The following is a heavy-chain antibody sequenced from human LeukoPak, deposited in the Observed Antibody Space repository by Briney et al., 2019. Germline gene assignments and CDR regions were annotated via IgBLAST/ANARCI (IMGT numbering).Heavy chain of an antibody. J-gene: IGHJ3*02. V-gene: IGHV4-34*01. CDR3: AKEAVRGVILNAFDI. Sequence: TPSETLSLTCAVYGGSFSGYYWSWIRQPPGKGLEWIGEINHSGSTNYNPSLKSRVTISVDTSKNQFSLKLSSVTAADTAVYYCAKEAVRGVILNAFDIWGQGTMVTVSS. CDR1: GGSFSGYY. CDR2: INHSGST. D-gene: IGHD3-10*01.